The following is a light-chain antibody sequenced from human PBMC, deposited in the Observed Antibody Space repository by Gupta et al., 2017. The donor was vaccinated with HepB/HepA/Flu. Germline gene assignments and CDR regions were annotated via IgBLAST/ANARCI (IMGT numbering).Light chain of an antibody. J-gene: IGKJ2*01. CDR3: QQYGSSPMYT. V-gene: IGKV3-20*01. CDR2: GAS. Sequence: EIVLTPSPRTLSLSPGGRTTLSCRASQSVSNNYLAWYQQKPGQAPRLLIYGASSRATGIPDRFSGSGSGTDFTLTISRLEPEDFAVYYCQQYGSSPMYTFGQGTKLEIK. CDR1: QSVSNNY.